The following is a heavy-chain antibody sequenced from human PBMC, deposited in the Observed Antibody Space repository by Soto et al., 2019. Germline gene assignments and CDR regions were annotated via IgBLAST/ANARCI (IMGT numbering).Heavy chain of an antibody. Sequence: GGSLRLSCAASGFTFSSYSMNWVRQAPGKGLEWVSSISSSSSYIYYADPVKGRFTISRDNAKNSLYLQMNSLRAEDTAVYYCARVAPYSCYDWCAFDIWGQGTMVTVSS. CDR2: ISSSSSYI. CDR1: GFTFSSYS. J-gene: IGHJ3*02. CDR3: ARVAPYSCYDWCAFDI. V-gene: IGHV3-21*01. D-gene: IGHD5-12*01.